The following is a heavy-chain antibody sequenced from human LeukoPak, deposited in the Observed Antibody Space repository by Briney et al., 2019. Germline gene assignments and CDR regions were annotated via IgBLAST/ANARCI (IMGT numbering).Heavy chain of an antibody. CDR1: GYTFTTYA. CDR3: ARGPDCGSTNCYVGIYFQH. CDR2: IGAYNGDT. J-gene: IGHJ1*01. V-gene: IGHV1-18*01. D-gene: IGHD2-2*01. Sequence: ASVKVSCKASGYTFTTYAISWVRQAPGQGLEWMGWIGAYNGDTRHSQEFQGRVTMTTDTSTSTAYMELRSLRSDDTAVYYCARGPDCGSTNCYVGIYFQHWGQGTLVTVSS.